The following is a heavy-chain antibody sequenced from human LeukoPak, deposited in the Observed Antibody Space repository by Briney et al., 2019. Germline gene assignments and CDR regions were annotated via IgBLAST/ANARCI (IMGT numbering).Heavy chain of an antibody. V-gene: IGHV3-30*04. CDR2: MSSDGNDK. Sequence: GGSLRLSCAASGFSFSTYTLHWVRQAPGKGLEWVAVMSSDGNDKHYAASVKGRFTISRDNSKTTVYLQMNSLRAEDTALYYCAQEGHYDILTGYSPVEYYYYYMDVWGKGTTVTVSS. D-gene: IGHD3-9*01. CDR3: AQEGHYDILTGYSPVEYYYYYMDV. CDR1: GFSFSTYT. J-gene: IGHJ6*03.